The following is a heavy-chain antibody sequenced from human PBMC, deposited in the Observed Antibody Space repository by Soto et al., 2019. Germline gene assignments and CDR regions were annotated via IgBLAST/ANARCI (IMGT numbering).Heavy chain of an antibody. CDR3: AKDASPLYSSSWPFDY. CDR2: ISVSGGST. CDR1: DFTFGSYA. D-gene: IGHD6-13*01. Sequence: EVQLLESGGGLVQPGGSLRLSCAASDFTFGSYAMTWARRPPGKGRNGVSAISVSGGSTYYADSVKGRFTISRDNSKNTLYLQMNSLRAEDTAVYYCAKDASPLYSSSWPFDYWGQGTLVTVSS. J-gene: IGHJ4*02. V-gene: IGHV3-23*01.